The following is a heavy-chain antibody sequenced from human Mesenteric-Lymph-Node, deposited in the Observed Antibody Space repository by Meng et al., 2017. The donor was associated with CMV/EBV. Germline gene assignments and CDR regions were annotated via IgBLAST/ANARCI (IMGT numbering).Heavy chain of an antibody. Sequence: GESLKISCAASGFTFSSYAMHWVRQAPGKGLEWVAVISYDGSNKYYADSVKGRFTISRDNSKNTLYLQMNSLRAEDTAVYYCAREQCSTSCNYYYYGMDVWGQGTTVT. CDR1: GFTFSSYA. CDR3: AREQCSTSCNYYYYGMDV. D-gene: IGHD2-2*01. V-gene: IGHV3-30-3*01. CDR2: ISYDGSNK. J-gene: IGHJ6*02.